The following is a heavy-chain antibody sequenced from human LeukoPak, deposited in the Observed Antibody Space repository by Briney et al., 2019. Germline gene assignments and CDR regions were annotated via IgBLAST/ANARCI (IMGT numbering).Heavy chain of an antibody. Sequence: GGSLRLSCGASGFTFVGHWMSWVRQAPGRGLEWVANINQDGSVKHYVDSVKGRFTIYRDNAKNSLFLQMDSLRAEDTAVYYCARVDVQAAGYWDYWGQGTLVTVSS. D-gene: IGHD2-2*03. CDR1: GFTFVGHW. CDR2: INQDGSVK. J-gene: IGHJ4*02. CDR3: ARVDVQAAGYWDY. V-gene: IGHV3-7*04.